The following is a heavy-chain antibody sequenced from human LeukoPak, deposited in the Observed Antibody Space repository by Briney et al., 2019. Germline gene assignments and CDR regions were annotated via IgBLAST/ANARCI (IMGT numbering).Heavy chain of an antibody. J-gene: IGHJ4*02. D-gene: IGHD6-13*01. CDR3: AKDGAAAGRAPADY. V-gene: IGHV3-23*01. CDR1: GFTFRSYA. Sequence: GGSLRLSCTASGFTFRSYAMSWVRQAPGKGLDWVSGINEPGVYTYYADSVKGRFTISRDNSKNTLYLQMNSLRAEDTAVYYCAKDGAAAGRAPADYWGQGTLVTVSS. CDR2: INEPGVYT.